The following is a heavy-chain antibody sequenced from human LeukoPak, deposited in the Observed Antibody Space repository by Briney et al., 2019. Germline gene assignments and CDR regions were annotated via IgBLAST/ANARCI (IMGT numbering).Heavy chain of an antibody. Sequence: QTGGSLRLSCAPSGFTVSSNYISWVRQAPGKGLEWVSVIYSGGNTYYADSVKGRFTISSDNSKNTLYLQMNSLRAEDTAVYYCAKTIVGVTNWFDPWGQGTLVTVSS. D-gene: IGHD1-26*01. CDR2: IYSGGNT. CDR1: GFTVSSNY. V-gene: IGHV3-53*01. J-gene: IGHJ5*02. CDR3: AKTIVGVTNWFDP.